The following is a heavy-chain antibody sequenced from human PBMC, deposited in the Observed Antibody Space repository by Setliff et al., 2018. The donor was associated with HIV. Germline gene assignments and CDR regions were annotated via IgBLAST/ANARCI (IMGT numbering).Heavy chain of an antibody. V-gene: IGHV4-4*09. CDR1: GGSISSYC. CDR2: IFASGSS. CDR3: ARRIDNSGSLPAKNWFDT. Sequence: SETLSLTCTVSGGSISSYCYNWIRQPPGKGLEWIGYIFASGSSLYNPSLQSRVSISIDTSKNQFSLKLSSVTAADTAVYYCARRIDNSGSLPAKNWFDTWGQGRLVTVSS. J-gene: IGHJ5*02. D-gene: IGHD3-10*01.